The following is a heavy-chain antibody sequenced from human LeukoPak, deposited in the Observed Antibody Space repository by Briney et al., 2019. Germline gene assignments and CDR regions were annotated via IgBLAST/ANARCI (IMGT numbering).Heavy chain of an antibody. J-gene: IGHJ6*02. CDR1: GYSFTSYW. Sequence: GESLKISCKGSGYSFTSYWIGWVRQLPGKGLEWMGIIYPGDSDARYSPSFQGQVTISADKSISTAYLQWSSLKASDTAMYFCARLRPSPYYGMDVWGQGTTVTVSS. CDR3: ARLRPSPYYGMDV. V-gene: IGHV5-51*01. CDR2: IYPGDSDA.